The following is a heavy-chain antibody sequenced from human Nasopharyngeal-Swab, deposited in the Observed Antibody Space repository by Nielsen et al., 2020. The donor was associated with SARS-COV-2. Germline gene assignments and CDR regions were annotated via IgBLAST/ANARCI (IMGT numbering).Heavy chain of an antibody. D-gene: IGHD5-18*01. Sequence: ASVKVSCKASGYTFTSYAMHWVRQAPGQRLEWMGWINAGNGNTKYSQKFQGRVTITRDTSASTAYMELSSLRSEDTAVYYYARGYSYGHIDYWGQGTRVTVSS. V-gene: IGHV1-3*01. J-gene: IGHJ4*02. CDR1: GYTFTSYA. CDR3: ARGYSYGHIDY. CDR2: INAGNGNT.